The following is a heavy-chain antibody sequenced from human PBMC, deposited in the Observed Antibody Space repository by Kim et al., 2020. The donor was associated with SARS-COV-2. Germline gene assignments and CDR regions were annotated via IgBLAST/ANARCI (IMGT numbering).Heavy chain of an antibody. Sequence: GGSLRLSCAASGFTFSNYAMHWVRQAPGKGLEFVSGISGKGGTTKYANPVKGRFTSRDDSRNTLDLQMGSLRAEDMAVYYCARDWWERDESWGPLGFWGQGALVTVSS. CDR3: ARDWWERDESWGPLGF. V-gene: IGHV3-64*01. J-gene: IGHJ4*02. CDR2: ISGKGGTT. D-gene: IGHD1-26*01. CDR1: GFTFSNYA.